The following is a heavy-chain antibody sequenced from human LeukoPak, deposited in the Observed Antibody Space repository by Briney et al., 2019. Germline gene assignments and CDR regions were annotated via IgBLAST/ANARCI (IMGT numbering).Heavy chain of an antibody. V-gene: IGHV1-18*01. D-gene: IGHD5-24*01. J-gene: IGHJ4*02. CDR3: ARDRDGYNGYTD. Sequence: ASVKVSCKASGYTFTSYGISWVRQAPGQGLEWMGWMSAYNNNTNYAQKLQGRVTMTTDTSTSTAYMELRSLRSDDTAVYYCARDRDGYNGYTDWGQGTLVTVSS. CDR1: GYTFTSYG. CDR2: MSAYNNNT.